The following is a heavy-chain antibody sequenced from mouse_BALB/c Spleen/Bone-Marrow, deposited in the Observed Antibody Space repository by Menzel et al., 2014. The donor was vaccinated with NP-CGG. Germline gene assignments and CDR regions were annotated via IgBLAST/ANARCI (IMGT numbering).Heavy chain of an antibody. J-gene: IGHJ3*01. CDR2: IHLSDSES. CDR1: GYSFTSYW. V-gene: IGHV1-61*01. D-gene: IGHD3-3*01. Sequence: VHVVESGAELVRPGASVKLSCKASGYSFTSYWMNWVKQRPGQGLEWIGMIHLSDSESRLNQKFKDKATLTVDKSSSTAYMQLSSPTSEDSAVYYCTRYDLTTRAFAYWGQGTLVTVSA. CDR3: TRYDLTTRAFAY.